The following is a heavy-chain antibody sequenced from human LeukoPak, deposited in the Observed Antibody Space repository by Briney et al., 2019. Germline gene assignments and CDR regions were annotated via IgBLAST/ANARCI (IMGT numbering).Heavy chain of an antibody. CDR2: ISGSGGST. J-gene: IGHJ6*02. D-gene: IGHD2-15*01. CDR1: GFTFSSYA. V-gene: IGHV3-23*01. Sequence: GGSLRLSCAASGFTFSSYAMRRVRQAPGKGLEWVSAISGSGGSTYYADSVKGRFTISRDNSKNTLYLQMNSLRAEDTAVYYCAKAYSPHYYYYGMDVWGQGTTVTVSS. CDR3: AKAYSPHYYYYGMDV.